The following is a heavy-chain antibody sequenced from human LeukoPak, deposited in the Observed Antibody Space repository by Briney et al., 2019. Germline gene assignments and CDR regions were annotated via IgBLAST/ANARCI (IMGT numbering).Heavy chain of an antibody. CDR2: MNPNSGNT. V-gene: IGHV1-8*01. J-gene: IGHJ2*01. Sequence: ASVKASCKASGYTFTSYDINWVRQATGQGLEWMGWMNPNSGNTGYAQKFQGRVTMTRNTSISTAYMELSSLRSEDTAVYYCARERFFKITIFGVGYFDLWGRGTLVTVSS. CDR3: ARERFFKITIFGVGYFDL. CDR1: GYTFTSYD. D-gene: IGHD3-3*01.